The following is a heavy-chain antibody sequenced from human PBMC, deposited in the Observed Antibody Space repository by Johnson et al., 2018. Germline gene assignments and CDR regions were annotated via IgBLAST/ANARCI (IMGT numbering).Heavy chain of an antibody. CDR3: ASAHVDMVATSPAVHYYYGMDV. J-gene: IGHJ6*02. CDR2: MNPNRGNT. Sequence: QVQLVESGAEVKKPGASVKVSCKASGYTFTSYDINWVRQATGQGLEWMGWMNPNRGNTGYAQKFQGRGTIYADKSTSTAYMELSSLRSEDTAVYYCASAHVDMVATSPAVHYYYGMDVWGQGTTVTVSS. V-gene: IGHV1-8*01. CDR1: GYTFTSYD. D-gene: IGHD5-12*01.